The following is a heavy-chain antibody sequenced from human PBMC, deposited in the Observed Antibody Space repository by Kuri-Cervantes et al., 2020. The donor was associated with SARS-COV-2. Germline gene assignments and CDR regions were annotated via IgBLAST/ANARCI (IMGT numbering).Heavy chain of an antibody. V-gene: IGHV3-23*03. Sequence: GESLKISCAASGFTFSSYAMSWVRQAPGKGLEWASVIYSGGSSTYYADSVKGRFTISRDNSKNTLYLQMNSLRAEDTAVYYCAKDGDPDYWGQGTLVTVSS. CDR3: AKDGDPDY. D-gene: IGHD2-21*01. CDR1: GFTFSSYA. CDR2: IYSGGSST. J-gene: IGHJ4*02.